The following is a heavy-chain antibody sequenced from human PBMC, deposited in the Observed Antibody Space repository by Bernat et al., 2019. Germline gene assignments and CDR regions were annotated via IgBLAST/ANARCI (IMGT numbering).Heavy chain of an antibody. J-gene: IGHJ6*03. CDR1: GYTLTEIS. CDR2: FDPEDGKT. CDR3: AVGGRWSPIYGGPYYYRFMEV. V-gene: IGHV1-24*01. Sequence: QVQLVQSGAEVKKPGASVRVSCKVSGYTLTEISMHWVRQAPGKGLEWMGHFDPEDGKTIYAQEFQGRVTMTEDISTDTVYLDLNSLRSEDTAVYYCAVGGRWSPIYGGPYYYRFMEVWGEGTTVTVSS. D-gene: IGHD3-22*01.